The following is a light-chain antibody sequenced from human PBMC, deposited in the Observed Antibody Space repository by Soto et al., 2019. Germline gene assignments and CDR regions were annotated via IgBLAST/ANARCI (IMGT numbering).Light chain of an antibody. CDR1: GSDVGRYNY. V-gene: IGLV2-14*01. Sequence: SALTQPASVSGSPGQSITISCTGTGSDVGRYNYVSWYQQHPGKAPKLMIYDVSNRPLGVSNRFSGSKSGNTASLTISGLQAEDEADYYCCSSTSSSPYVFGTGTKVTVL. CDR2: DVS. CDR3: CSSTSSSPYV. J-gene: IGLJ1*01.